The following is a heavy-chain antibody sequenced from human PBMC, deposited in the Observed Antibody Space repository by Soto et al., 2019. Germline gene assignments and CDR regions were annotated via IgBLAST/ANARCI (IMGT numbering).Heavy chain of an antibody. J-gene: IGHJ4*02. Sequence: GGSLRLSCAASGFTFSNAWMSWVRQAPGKGLEWVGRIKSKTDGGTTDYAAPVKGRFTISRDDSKNTLYLQMNSLKTEATALYYGTPPAYSGSYFDYWGQGTLVTVSS. CDR2: IKSKTDGGTT. V-gene: IGHV3-15*01. CDR1: GFTFSNAW. D-gene: IGHD1-26*01. CDR3: TPPAYSGSYFDY.